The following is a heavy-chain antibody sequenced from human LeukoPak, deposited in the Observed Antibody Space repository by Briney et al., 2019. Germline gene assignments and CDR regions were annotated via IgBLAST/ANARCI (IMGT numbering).Heavy chain of an antibody. J-gene: IGHJ4*02. V-gene: IGHV3-53*01. Sequence: GGSLRLSCAAPGFTVSSNYMSWVRQAPGEGLEWLSIIYGGGTTYYADSVKGRFTISRDNSKNTLYLQMNSLRAEDTAVYYCAKDLGYSYGYRFDYWGQGTLVTVSS. CDR3: AKDLGYSYGYRFDY. D-gene: IGHD5-18*01. CDR1: GFTVSSNY. CDR2: IYGGGTT.